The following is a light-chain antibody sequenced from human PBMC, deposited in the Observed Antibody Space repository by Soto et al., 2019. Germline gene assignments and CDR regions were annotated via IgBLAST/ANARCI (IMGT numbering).Light chain of an antibody. Sequence: QSALTQPASVSGSPGQSITISCTGTSSDVGGYNYVSWYQQHPGKAPKLMIYEVSNRPSGVSNRVSGSQSGNTASLTISGLQAEDEAYYYCSSYTRSSTLDVVFGGGTKLTVL. CDR1: SSDVGGYNY. CDR2: EVS. V-gene: IGLV2-14*01. J-gene: IGLJ2*01. CDR3: SSYTRSSTLDVV.